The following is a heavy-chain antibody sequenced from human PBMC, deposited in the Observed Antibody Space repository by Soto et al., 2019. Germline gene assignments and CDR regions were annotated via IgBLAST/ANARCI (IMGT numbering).Heavy chain of an antibody. Sequence: QITLKESGPTLVKPTQTPTLICTFSGFSLSTSGVGVGWIRQPPGKALEWLALIYWDDDKRYSPSLKSRLTITKDTSKNQVVLTMTNMDPVDTATYYCAHSSYYDFWSGYYKNWFDPWGQGTLVTVSS. CDR1: GFSLSTSGVG. CDR3: AHSSYYDFWSGYYKNWFDP. D-gene: IGHD3-3*01. V-gene: IGHV2-5*02. J-gene: IGHJ5*02. CDR2: IYWDDDK.